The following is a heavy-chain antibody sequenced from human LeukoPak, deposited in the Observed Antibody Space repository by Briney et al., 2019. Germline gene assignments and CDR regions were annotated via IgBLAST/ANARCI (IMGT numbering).Heavy chain of an antibody. D-gene: IGHD3-10*01. V-gene: IGHV3-30-3*01. CDR2: ISYDGSNK. J-gene: IGHJ4*02. CDR3: ARDARYYGSGSYSNY. CDR1: GFTFSSYA. Sequence: GGSLRLSCAASGFTFSSYAMHWVRQAPGKGLEWVAVISYDGSNKYYADSVKGRFTISRDNSKNTLYLQMNSLRAEDTAVYYCARDARYYGSGSYSNYWGQGTLVTVSS.